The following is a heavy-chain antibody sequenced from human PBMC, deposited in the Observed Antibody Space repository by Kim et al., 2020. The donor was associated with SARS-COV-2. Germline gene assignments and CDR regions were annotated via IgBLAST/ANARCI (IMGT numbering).Heavy chain of an antibody. D-gene: IGHD3-10*01. J-gene: IGHJ4*02. Sequence: GGSLRLSCAASGFTFSNYWMSWVRQAPGKGLEWVANIKQDGSEKYYVDSVKGRFTISRDNAKNSLYLQMNSLRDEDTAVYYCARAIPHYFGSGNYDNVGQWGQGTLVTVSS. CDR1: GFTFSNYW. V-gene: IGHV3-7*03. CDR3: ARAIPHYFGSGNYDNVGQ. CDR2: IKQDGSEK.